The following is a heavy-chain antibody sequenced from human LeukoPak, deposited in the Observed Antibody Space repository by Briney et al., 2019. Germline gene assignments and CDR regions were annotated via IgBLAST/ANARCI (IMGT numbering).Heavy chain of an antibody. J-gene: IGHJ5*02. CDR2: FYYSGST. V-gene: IGHV4-59*08. D-gene: IGHD1-7*01. CDR3: VRLNWNYDGDNWFDP. CDR1: GGSITSYY. Sequence: SETLSLTCTVSGGSITSYYWSWIRQPPGKGLEWIGYFYYSGSTNYNPSLKSRITISVDTSKNQFSLRLSSVTAADTAVYFCVRLNWNYDGDNWFDPWGQGTLVTVSS.